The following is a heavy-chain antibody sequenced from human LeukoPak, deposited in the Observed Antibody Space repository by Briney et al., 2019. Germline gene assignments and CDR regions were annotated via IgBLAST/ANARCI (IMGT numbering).Heavy chain of an antibody. V-gene: IGHV4-4*02. D-gene: IGHD3-22*01. CDR3: AKGSYYDSSGSFYFDY. J-gene: IGHJ4*02. CDR2: IYHSGST. Sequence: PSETLSLTCAVSGGSISSSNWWSWVRQPPGKGLEWIGEIYHSGSTNYNPSLKSQVTISVDKSKNQFSLKLSSVTAADTAVYYCAKGSYYDSSGSFYFDYWGQGTLVTVSS. CDR1: GGSISSSNW.